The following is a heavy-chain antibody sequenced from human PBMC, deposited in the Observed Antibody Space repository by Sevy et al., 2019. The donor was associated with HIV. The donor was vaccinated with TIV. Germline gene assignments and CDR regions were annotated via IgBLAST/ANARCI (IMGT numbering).Heavy chain of an antibody. CDR1: GGSVSSGSYY. D-gene: IGHD1-26*01. CDR3: ARDDPGGRVGTSFGMDV. CDR2: ISYSGSS. Sequence: SETLSLTCTVSGGSVSSGSYYWSWIRQPPGKGLEWIGHISYSGSSSNNPSFRSRVTISVDSSNNHFSLKLRSVTAADTAVYYCARDDPGGRVGTSFGMDVWGQGTTVTVSS. V-gene: IGHV4-61*03. J-gene: IGHJ6*02.